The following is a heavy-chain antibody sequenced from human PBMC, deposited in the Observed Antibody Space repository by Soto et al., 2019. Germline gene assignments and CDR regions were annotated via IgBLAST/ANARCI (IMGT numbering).Heavy chain of an antibody. V-gene: IGHV4-59*01. Sequence: SETLSLTCTVSGGSISSNYWTWIRQPPGKGLEWIGYVYNSGGTNYNPSLKSRVTISEDTSKSQFSLKVNSMTAADTAVYYCARYRREAVAGYTLDNWGQGILVTVS. J-gene: IGHJ4*02. CDR2: VYNSGGT. CDR3: ARYRREAVAGYTLDN. D-gene: IGHD6-13*01. CDR1: GGSISSNY.